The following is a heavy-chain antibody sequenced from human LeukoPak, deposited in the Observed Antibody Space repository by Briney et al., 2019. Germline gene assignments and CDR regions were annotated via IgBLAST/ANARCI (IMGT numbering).Heavy chain of an antibody. CDR3: ASFPIGTEEVFDAFDI. D-gene: IGHD2/OR15-2a*01. Sequence: PGGSLRLSCAASGFTFSDYYMSWIRQAPGKGLEWVSYISSSGSTIYYADSVKGRFTISRDNTKNSLYLQMNSLRAEDTAVYYCASFPIGTEEVFDAFDIWGQGTMVTVSS. CDR1: GFTFSDYY. CDR2: ISSSGSTI. J-gene: IGHJ3*02. V-gene: IGHV3-11*04.